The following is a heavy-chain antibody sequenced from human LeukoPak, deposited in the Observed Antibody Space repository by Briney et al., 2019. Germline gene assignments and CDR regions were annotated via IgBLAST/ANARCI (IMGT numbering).Heavy chain of an antibody. J-gene: IGHJ4*02. CDR3: AKDLYYYDSSGYPSLFDN. CDR2: ISGSGGST. D-gene: IGHD3-22*01. CDR1: GFTFSSYA. Sequence: PGGSLRLSCAASGFTFSSYAMSWVRQAPGKGLEWVSAISGSGGSTYYADSVKGRFTISRDNSKNTLYLQMNSLRAEDTAVYYCAKDLYYYDSSGYPSLFDNWGQGTLVTVSS. V-gene: IGHV3-23*01.